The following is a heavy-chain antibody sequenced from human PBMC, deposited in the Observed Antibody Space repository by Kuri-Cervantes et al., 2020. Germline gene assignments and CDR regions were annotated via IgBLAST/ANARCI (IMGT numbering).Heavy chain of an antibody. CDR3: ARVVAYYYDSRGSKYYFDY. J-gene: IGHJ4*02. V-gene: IGHV3-23*01. CDR2: TSANGGST. CDR1: GFTFSSYA. Sequence: GGSLRLSCAASGFTFSSYAMNWVRQAPGEGLEWVSSTSANGGSTYYADSVKGRFTISRDNSKNTLYLQMNILRTEDTAVYYCARVVAYYYDSRGSKYYFDYWGQGTLVTVSS. D-gene: IGHD3-22*01.